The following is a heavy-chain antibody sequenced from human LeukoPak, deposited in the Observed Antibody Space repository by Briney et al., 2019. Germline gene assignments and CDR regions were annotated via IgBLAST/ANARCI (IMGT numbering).Heavy chain of an antibody. CDR3: ARDLVRQWLRY. D-gene: IGHD6-19*01. Sequence: GASVTVSCTASGGTFSSYAISWVRQAPGQGLEWMGGIIPIFGTANYAQKFQGRVTITADESTSTAYMELSSLRSEDTAVYYCARDLVRQWLRYWGQGTLVTVSS. CDR2: IIPIFGTA. J-gene: IGHJ4*02. V-gene: IGHV1-69*13. CDR1: GGTFSSYA.